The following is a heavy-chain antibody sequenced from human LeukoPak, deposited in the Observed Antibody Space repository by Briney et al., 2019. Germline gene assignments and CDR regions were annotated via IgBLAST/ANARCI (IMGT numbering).Heavy chain of an antibody. CDR3: AELGITMIGGV. D-gene: IGHD3-10*02. V-gene: IGHV3-48*03. J-gene: IGHJ6*04. Sequence: GGSLRLSCAASGFTFSSYAIHWVRQAPGKGLEWVSYISSSGSTIYYADSVKGRFTISRDNAKNSLYLQMNSLGAEDTAVYYCAELGITMIGGVWGKGTTVTISS. CDR1: GFTFSSYA. CDR2: ISSSGSTI.